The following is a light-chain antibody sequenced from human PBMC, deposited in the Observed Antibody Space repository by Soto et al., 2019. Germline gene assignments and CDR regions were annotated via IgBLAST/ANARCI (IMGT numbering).Light chain of an antibody. J-gene: IGKJ2*01. CDR3: QQYNTWPPMYT. Sequence: EIVMTQSPATLSVSPGERATLSCRASQSIGTNLGWYQQRPGQPPRLLIYGASARVSGIPARFSGSGSGTEFTLAISSLQSEDFAVYYCQQYNTWPPMYTFGQGTKLEIK. CDR1: QSIGTN. V-gene: IGKV3-15*01. CDR2: GAS.